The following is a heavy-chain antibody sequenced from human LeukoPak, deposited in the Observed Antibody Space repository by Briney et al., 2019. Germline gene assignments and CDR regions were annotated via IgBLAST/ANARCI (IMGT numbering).Heavy chain of an antibody. CDR1: GFTFSSYS. D-gene: IGHD2-2*02. Sequence: GGSLRLSCAASGFTFSSYSMNWVRQAPGKGLEWVSSISSSSSYIYYADSVKGRFTISRDNAKNSLYLQMNSLRAEDTAVYYCARDSSRAGYCSSTSCYTVHYWGQGTLVTVSS. J-gene: IGHJ4*02. CDR2: ISSSSSYI. CDR3: ARDSSRAGYCSSTSCYTVHY. V-gene: IGHV3-21*01.